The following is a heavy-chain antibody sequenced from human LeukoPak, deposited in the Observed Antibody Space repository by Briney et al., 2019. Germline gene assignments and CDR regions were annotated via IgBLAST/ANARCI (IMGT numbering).Heavy chain of an antibody. V-gene: IGHV1-69*13. CDR1: GGTFSSYA. D-gene: IGHD2-2*01. CDR3: ARVSVGCSSTSCPLDYYYYYCMDV. J-gene: IGHJ6*03. Sequence: SVKVSCKASGGTFSSYAISWVRQAPGQGLEWMGGIIPIFGTANYAQKFQGRVTITADESTSTAYMELSSLRSEDTAVYYCARVSVGCSSTSCPLDYYYYYCMDVWGKGTTVTVSS. CDR2: IIPIFGTA.